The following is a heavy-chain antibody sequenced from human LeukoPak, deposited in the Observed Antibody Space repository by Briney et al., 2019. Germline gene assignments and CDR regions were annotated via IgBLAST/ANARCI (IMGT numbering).Heavy chain of an antibody. Sequence: GGSLRLSCAASGFTFTSYWMSWVRQAPGKGLEWVANIKQDGSEKYYVDSVKGRFTISRDNAKKSLYLQMNSLRAEDTAVYYCATIVVVSSSLEDYWGQGTLATVSS. CDR3: ATIVVVSSSLEDY. V-gene: IGHV3-7*03. CDR1: GFTFTSYW. D-gene: IGHD3-22*01. CDR2: IKQDGSEK. J-gene: IGHJ4*02.